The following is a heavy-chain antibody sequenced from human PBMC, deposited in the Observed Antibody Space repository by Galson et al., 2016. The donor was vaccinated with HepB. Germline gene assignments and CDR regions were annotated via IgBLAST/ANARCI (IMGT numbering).Heavy chain of an antibody. CDR1: GFILSRYA. J-gene: IGHJ4*02. Sequence: SLRLSCAASGFILSRYAMSWVRQAPGKGLEWVSAISGTPPTTDHADSVKGRFTISRDDSKNTLFLQMSSLRAEDTAVYYCASHMGIGFYFDHWGQGALVTVSS. CDR2: ISGTPPTT. V-gene: IGHV3-23*01. D-gene: IGHD7-27*01. CDR3: ASHMGIGFYFDH.